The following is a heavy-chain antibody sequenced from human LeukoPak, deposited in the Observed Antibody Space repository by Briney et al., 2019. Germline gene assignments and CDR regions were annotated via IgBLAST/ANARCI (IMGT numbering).Heavy chain of an antibody. CDR2: INSDGSNT. J-gene: IGHJ4*02. V-gene: IGHV3-74*01. D-gene: IGHD3-22*01. CDR1: GFTFTRHW. Sequence: GGSLRLSCAASGFTFTRHWMHWVRQAPGKGLVWVSGINSDGSNTHYADSVKGRFTISRDNAKNTLYLQMNSLRAEDTAMYYCARASVDSSGYCTAIDYWGQGTLVTVSS. CDR3: ARASVDSSGYCTAIDY.